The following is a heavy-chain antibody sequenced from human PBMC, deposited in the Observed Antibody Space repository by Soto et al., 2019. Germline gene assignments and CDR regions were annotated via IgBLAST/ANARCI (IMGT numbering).Heavy chain of an antibody. D-gene: IGHD3-3*01. CDR2: ISTHNGNT. J-gene: IGHJ3*01. V-gene: IGHV1-18*04. Sequence: VTVCCKEFFFTSSGISCVRQAPGQRLEWMGWISTHNGNTIYAQKFQGRVIMTMDTSTTTVYRELRSLRPDDTAVYLCAREGILGLFDAYDLWGQGTMVTVSS. CDR1: FFTSSG. CDR3: AREGILGLFDAYDL.